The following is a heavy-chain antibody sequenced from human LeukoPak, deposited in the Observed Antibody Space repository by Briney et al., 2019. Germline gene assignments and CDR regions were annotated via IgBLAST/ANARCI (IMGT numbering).Heavy chain of an antibody. V-gene: IGHV1-18*04. CDR3: ARAGDIVVVPAATQFDY. Sequence: ASVKVSCKASGYTFTSYGISWVRRAPGQGLEWMGWISAYNGNTNYAQKLQGRVTMTTDTSTSTAYMELRSLRSDDTAVYYCARAGDIVVVPAATQFDYWGQGTLVTVSS. CDR2: ISAYNGNT. D-gene: IGHD2-2*01. CDR1: GYTFTSYG. J-gene: IGHJ4*02.